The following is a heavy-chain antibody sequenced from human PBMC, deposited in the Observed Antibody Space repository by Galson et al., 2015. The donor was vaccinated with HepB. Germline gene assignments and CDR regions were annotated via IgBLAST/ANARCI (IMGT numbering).Heavy chain of an antibody. Sequence: SLRLSCAASGFPFSSYAMSWVRQAPGKGLEWLSFISGDGGANYAESVKGRFTISRDNSKNTLFLLVNNLRVEDTAVYYCAKGTTDIHYRRQGTLVTVSS. CDR3: AKGTTDIHY. J-gene: IGHJ4*02. D-gene: IGHD1-1*01. V-gene: IGHV3-23*01. CDR2: ISGDGGA. CDR1: GFPFSSYA.